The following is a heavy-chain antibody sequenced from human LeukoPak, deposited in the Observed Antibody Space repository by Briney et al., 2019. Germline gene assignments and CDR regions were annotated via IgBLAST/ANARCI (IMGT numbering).Heavy chain of an antibody. CDR1: GFTFSDHY. D-gene: IGHD7-27*01. CDR3: ARVLGTYFDS. CDR2: TSTRGSSI. V-gene: IGHV3-11*01. Sequence: PGGSLRLSCSASGFTFSDHYMSWIRQAPGKGLEWISYTSTRGSSIEYADSVKGRFTISRDNAKSSLFLQMNDLRVDDTAIYYCARVLGTYFDSWGQGTLVTVAS. J-gene: IGHJ4*02.